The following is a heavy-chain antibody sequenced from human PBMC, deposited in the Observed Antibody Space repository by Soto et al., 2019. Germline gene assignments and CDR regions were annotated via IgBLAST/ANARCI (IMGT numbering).Heavy chain of an antibody. V-gene: IGHV4-34*01. Sequence: PSETLSLTCAVYGGSFSGYYWNWVRQPPGKGLERIGEINHRGGTNYYPSLKSRVTISLDTSKNQFSLKLSSVTAADTAVYFCARDLKGETTFVYYYYYIDVWGEGTAVTVSS. D-gene: IGHD3-16*01. CDR2: INHRGGT. CDR3: ARDLKGETTFVYYYYYIDV. J-gene: IGHJ6*03. CDR1: GGSFSGYY.